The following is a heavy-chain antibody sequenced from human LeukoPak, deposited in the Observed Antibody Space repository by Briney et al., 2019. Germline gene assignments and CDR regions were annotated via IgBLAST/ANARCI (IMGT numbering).Heavy chain of an antibody. CDR3: APLSGYSTTY. CDR1: GGTFNNYA. D-gene: IGHD3-22*01. Sequence: SVKVSCKASGGTFNNYAISWVRQAPGQGLEWMGRIIPILGMANYAQRFQGRVTITADKSTSTAYMELSSLRSEDTAVYYCAPLSGYSTTYWGQGTLVTASS. CDR2: IIPILGMA. J-gene: IGHJ4*02. V-gene: IGHV1-69*04.